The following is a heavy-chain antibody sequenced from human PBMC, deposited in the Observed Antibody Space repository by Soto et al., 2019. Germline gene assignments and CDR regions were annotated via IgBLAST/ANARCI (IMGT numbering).Heavy chain of an antibody. Sequence: QVQLQESGPGRVKPSETLSLTCTVSGGSISSYYWSWIRQPPGKGLEWIGYIYYSGRTNYNPSLKSRVTISVDTSKNQFSLKLSSVTAADTAVYYCARGYCSSTSCYIWDNWFDPWGQGTLVTVSS. CDR3: ARGYCSSTSCYIWDNWFDP. CDR1: GGSISSYY. V-gene: IGHV4-59*01. D-gene: IGHD2-2*02. CDR2: IYYSGRT. J-gene: IGHJ5*02.